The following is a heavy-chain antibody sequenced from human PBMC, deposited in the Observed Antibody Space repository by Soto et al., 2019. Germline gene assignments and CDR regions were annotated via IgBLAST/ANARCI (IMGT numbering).Heavy chain of an antibody. CDR2: IYWDEDK. D-gene: IGHD3-22*01. V-gene: IGHV2-5*02. CDR1: GFSLTTAGVG. J-gene: IGHJ4*02. CDR3: GHSGCYRIIDS. Sequence: QITLKESGPTLVKPTQTLTLTCTFSGFSLTTAGVGVGWIRQPPGKALEWLGMIYWDEDKRYSPSLKSRLTITQDTSQNQVVLKMTNMDPVDTATYFCGHSGCYRIIDSWGQGTLVTVSS.